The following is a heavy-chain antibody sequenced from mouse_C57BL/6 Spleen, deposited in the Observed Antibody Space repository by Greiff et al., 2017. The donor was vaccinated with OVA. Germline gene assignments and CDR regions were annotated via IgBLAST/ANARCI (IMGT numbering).Heavy chain of an antibody. CDR1: GFTFSSYA. D-gene: IGHD1-1*01. Sequence: EVKLMESGGGLVKPGGSLKLSCAASGFTFSSYAMSWVRQTPEKRLEWVATISDGGSYTYYPDNVKGRFTISRDNAKNNLYLQMSHLKSEDTAMYYCARDRDYGTLYWYFDVWGTGTTVTVSS. CDR2: ISDGGSYT. CDR3: ARDRDYGTLYWYFDV. J-gene: IGHJ1*03. V-gene: IGHV5-4*01.